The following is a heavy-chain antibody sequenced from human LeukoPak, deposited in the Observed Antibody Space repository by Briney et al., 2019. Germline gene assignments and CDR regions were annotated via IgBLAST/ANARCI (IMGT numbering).Heavy chain of an antibody. V-gene: IGHV3-53*04. Sequence: GGSLRLSCAASGFTVSSNYMSWVRQAPGKGLEWVSVIYSGGSTYYADSVKSRFTISRHNSKNTLYLQMNSLRAEDTAVYYCATSMTTVTYYYYYGMDVWGRGTTVTVSS. J-gene: IGHJ6*02. CDR3: ATSMTTVTYYYYYGMDV. CDR2: IYSGGST. CDR1: GFTVSSNY. D-gene: IGHD4-11*01.